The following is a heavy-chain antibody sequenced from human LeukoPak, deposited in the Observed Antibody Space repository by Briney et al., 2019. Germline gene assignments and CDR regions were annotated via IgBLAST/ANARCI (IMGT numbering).Heavy chain of an antibody. CDR3: AWGLVGAKRSFDF. J-gene: IGHJ4*02. CDR2: ISTYNGDT. D-gene: IGHD1-26*01. CDR1: GYTFTSYG. V-gene: IGHV1-18*01. Sequence: ASVKVSCKASGYTFTSYGISWVRQAPGQGLEWMGWISTYNGDTSSAQKFQGRVTMTTDTSITGGYMELTNLKSDDTAVYYCAWGLVGAKRSFDFWGQGTLVTVSS.